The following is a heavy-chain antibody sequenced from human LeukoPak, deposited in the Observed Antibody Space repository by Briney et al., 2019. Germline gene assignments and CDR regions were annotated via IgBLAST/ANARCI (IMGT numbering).Heavy chain of an antibody. V-gene: IGHV4-39*07. J-gene: IGHJ4*02. CDR3: ARARLPYYYDSSGYHFDY. D-gene: IGHD3-22*01. CDR2: IYYSGST. CDR1: GGSISSSSYY. Sequence: PSETLSLTCTVSGGSISSSSYYWGWIRQPPGKGLEWIGSIYYSGSTYYNPSLKSRVTISVGTSEKQFSLKLSSVTAADTAVYYCARARLPYYYDSSGYHFDYWGQGTLVTVSS.